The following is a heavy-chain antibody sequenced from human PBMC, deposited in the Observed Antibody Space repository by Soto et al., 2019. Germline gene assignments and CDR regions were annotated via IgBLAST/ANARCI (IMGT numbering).Heavy chain of an antibody. Sequence: GWSLRLACASSGFTFITYSMNWVRQAPGKGLEWVSSISTGSSYIYYADSVTGRFTISRDNAKNSLYLQMDDLRVEDTAVYFCARDRDGYNSNWFDPWGQGTLVTVSS. CDR2: ISTGSSYI. D-gene: IGHD5-12*01. J-gene: IGHJ5*02. V-gene: IGHV3-21*01. CDR3: ARDRDGYNSNWFDP. CDR1: GFTFITYS.